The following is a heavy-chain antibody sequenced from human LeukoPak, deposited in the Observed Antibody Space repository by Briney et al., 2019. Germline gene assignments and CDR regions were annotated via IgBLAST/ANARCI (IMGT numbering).Heavy chain of an antibody. V-gene: IGHV5-10-1*01. Sequence: GESLKISCEGSGYSFTSYWISGGRQLRGKGLEGMGRFDPSDSYTNYSPSFQGHVTISADKSISTAYLQWSSLKASDTAMYYCARLCSGGSCYSDFDYWGQGTLVTVSS. CDR2: FDPSDSYT. D-gene: IGHD2-15*01. J-gene: IGHJ4*02. CDR1: GYSFTSYW. CDR3: ARLCSGGSCYSDFDY.